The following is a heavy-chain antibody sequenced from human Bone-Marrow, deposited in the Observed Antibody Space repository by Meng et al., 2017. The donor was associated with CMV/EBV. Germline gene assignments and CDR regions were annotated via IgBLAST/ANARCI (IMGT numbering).Heavy chain of an antibody. CDR2: IYYSGST. D-gene: IGHD3-3*01. J-gene: IGHJ6*02. CDR1: GGSVSSSKW. Sequence: SETLSLTCAVSGGSVSSSKWWSWVRQAPGKGLEWIGYIYYSGSTNYNPSLKSRVTISVDTSKNQFSLKLSSVTAADTAVYYCARDSYYDFWSGYYTPGYYGMDVWGQGTTVTVSS. V-gene: IGHV4-4*02. CDR3: ARDSYYDFWSGYYTPGYYGMDV.